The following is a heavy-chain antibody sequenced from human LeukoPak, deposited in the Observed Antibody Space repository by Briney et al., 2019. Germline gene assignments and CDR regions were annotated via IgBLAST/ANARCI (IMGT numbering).Heavy chain of an antibody. V-gene: IGHV4-4*07. Sequence: ASETLSLTCTVSSGSMNNYYWNWIRQPAGKGLEWIGHIYSSGSTNYNPSLKSRVTISIDTSKNQFFPKLSSVTAADTAVYYCARRTDYWGPGTLVTVSS. D-gene: IGHD1-14*01. CDR3: ARRTDY. CDR1: SGSMNNYY. CDR2: IYSSGST. J-gene: IGHJ4*02.